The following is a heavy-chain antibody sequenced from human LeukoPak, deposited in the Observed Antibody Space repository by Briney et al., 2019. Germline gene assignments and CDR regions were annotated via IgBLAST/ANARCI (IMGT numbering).Heavy chain of an antibody. CDR3: ARAILVEYFDY. CDR1: GGSFSGYY. CDR2: INHSGNT. J-gene: IGHJ4*02. D-gene: IGHD6-6*01. Sequence: SETLSLTCAVYGGSFSGYYWSWIRQPPGKGLEWIGEINHSGNTNYNPSLKSRVTISVDTSKNQFSLKLSSVTAADTAVYYCARAILVEYFDYWGQGTLVTVS. V-gene: IGHV4-34*01.